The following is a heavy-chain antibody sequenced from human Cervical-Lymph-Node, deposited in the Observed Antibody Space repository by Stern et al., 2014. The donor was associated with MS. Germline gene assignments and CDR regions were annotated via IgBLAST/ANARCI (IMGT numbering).Heavy chain of an antibody. CDR2: ISWNSNNI. D-gene: IGHD3-16*02. Sequence: EEQLVESGGGPVQPGRALRLSCAASGFTFDDCAMHWVRQAPGKGLALVSGISWNSNNIGYADSVRGRFTISRDNAKNSLYLQMNGLRPEDTALYYCAKDISERHYYFDSWGEGTLVTVSS. CDR1: GFTFDDCA. J-gene: IGHJ4*02. CDR3: AKDISERHYYFDS. V-gene: IGHV3-9*01.